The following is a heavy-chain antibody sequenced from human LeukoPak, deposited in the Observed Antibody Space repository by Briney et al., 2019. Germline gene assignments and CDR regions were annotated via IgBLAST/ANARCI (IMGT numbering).Heavy chain of an antibody. J-gene: IGHJ4*02. CDR2: IHTSGST. Sequence: SETLSLTCTVSGGSISSYYWSWIRQPAGEGREWIGRIHTSGSTNYNPSLKSRVTIAVDSSKNQFSLKLSSVTAADTAVYYCARGAYYDILTGYSPGTFDYWGQGTLVTVSS. CDR1: GGSISSYY. D-gene: IGHD3-9*01. V-gene: IGHV4-4*07. CDR3: ARGAYYDILTGYSPGTFDY.